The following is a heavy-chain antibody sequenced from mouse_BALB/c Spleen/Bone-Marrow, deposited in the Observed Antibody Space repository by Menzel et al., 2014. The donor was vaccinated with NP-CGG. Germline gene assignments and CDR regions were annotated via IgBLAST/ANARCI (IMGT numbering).Heavy chain of an antibody. CDR3: VRDCGYGAMDY. J-gene: IGHJ4*01. Sequence: EVKVVESGGGLVQPGGSRKLSCAASGFTFSSFAMHWVRQAPKKGLEWVAYISSGSITIYYADTVKGRFTISRDSPKNTLFLQMTSLRSEDTAMYYCVRDCGYGAMDYWGQGTSVTVSS. CDR2: ISSGSITI. CDR1: GFTFSSFA. D-gene: IGHD1-2*01. V-gene: IGHV5-17*02.